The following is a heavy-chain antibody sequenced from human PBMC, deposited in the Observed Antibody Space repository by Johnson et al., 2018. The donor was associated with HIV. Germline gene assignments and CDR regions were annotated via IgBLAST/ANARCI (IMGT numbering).Heavy chain of an antibody. Sequence: QVQLVESGGGVVQPGRSLRLSCAASGFTFSSYGMHWVRQAPGKWLEWVAVISYNGSNKYYADSVKGRFTISRDNAKNTLYVQMNSLRAEDTAVYYCAKSTQANILRESGPYGAFDIWGQGTMVTVSS. CDR1: GFTFSSYG. CDR2: ISYNGSNK. CDR3: AKSTQANILRESGPYGAFDI. D-gene: IGHD3-10*01. V-gene: IGHV3-30*18. J-gene: IGHJ3*02.